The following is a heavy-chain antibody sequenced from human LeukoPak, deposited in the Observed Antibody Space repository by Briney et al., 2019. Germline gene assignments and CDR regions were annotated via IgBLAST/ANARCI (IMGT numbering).Heavy chain of an antibody. CDR2: ISAYNGNT. CDR1: GYTFTSYG. V-gene: IGHV1-18*01. Sequence: ASVKVSCKASGYTFTSYGVSWVRQAPGQGLEWMGWISAYNGNTNYAQMLQGRVTMTTDTSTSTAYMELSSLRSEDTAVYYCARVDVGRLGELSLAPWGQGTLVTVSS. CDR3: ARVDVGRLGELSLAP. D-gene: IGHD3-16*02. J-gene: IGHJ5*02.